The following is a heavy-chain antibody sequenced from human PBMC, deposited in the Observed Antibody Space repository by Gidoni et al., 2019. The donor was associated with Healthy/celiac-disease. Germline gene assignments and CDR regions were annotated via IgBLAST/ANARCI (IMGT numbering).Heavy chain of an antibody. Sequence: EVKLVESGGGLVQPGGSLRLYCAAYGFTVSSNYMSWVRQAPGKGLEWVSVIYSGGSTYYADSVKGRFTISRDNSKNTLYLQMNSLRAEDTAVYYCARVRYSNYGMDVWGQGTTVTVSS. CDR3: ARVRYSNYGMDV. D-gene: IGHD4-4*01. J-gene: IGHJ6*02. CDR1: GFTVSSNY. CDR2: IYSGGST. V-gene: IGHV3-66*01.